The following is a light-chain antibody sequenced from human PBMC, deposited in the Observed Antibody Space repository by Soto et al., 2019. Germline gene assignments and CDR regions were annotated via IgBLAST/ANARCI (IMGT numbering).Light chain of an antibody. V-gene: IGKV3-20*01. CDR3: QQYGTIPLT. Sequence: EIVLTQSPGTLSLSPGDRATLSCRASQNFGSTLLAWYHQRPGQAPRLLIYGASARAIGVPDRFSGSGSGTDFTLTISRLEPEDFGVYYCQQYGTIPLTFGGGTKVEIK. CDR2: GAS. J-gene: IGKJ4*01. CDR1: QNFGSTL.